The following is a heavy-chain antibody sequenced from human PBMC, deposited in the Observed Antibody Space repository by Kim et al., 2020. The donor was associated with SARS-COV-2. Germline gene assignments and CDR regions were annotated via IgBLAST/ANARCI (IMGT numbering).Heavy chain of an antibody. J-gene: IGHJ6*02. Sequence: GGSPRLSCAASGFTFSDYYMSWIRQAPGKGLEWVSYISSSGSTIYYADSVKGRFTISRDNAKNSLYLQMNSLRAEDTAVYYCARENFGVYSSGWQAGYYYYYGMDVWGQGTTVTVSS. CDR2: ISSSGSTI. CDR3: ARENFGVYSSGWQAGYYYYYGMDV. CDR1: GFTFSDYY. V-gene: IGHV3-11*01. D-gene: IGHD6-19*01.